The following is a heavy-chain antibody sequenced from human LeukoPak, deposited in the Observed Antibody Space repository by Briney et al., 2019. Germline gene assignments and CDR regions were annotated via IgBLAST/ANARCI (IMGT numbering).Heavy chain of an antibody. V-gene: IGHV4-30-4*01. D-gene: IGHD3-16*02. CDR2: IYYSGST. Sequence: SQTLSLTCTVSGGSISSGDYYWSWIRQPPGKGLEWIGYIYYSGSTYYNPSLKSRVTISVDTSKNQFSLKLSSVTAADTAVYYCARGFVNDYVWGSYRSPHSFFDYWGQGTLVTVSS. CDR3: ARGFVNDYVWGSYRSPHSFFDY. CDR1: GGSISSGDYY. J-gene: IGHJ4*02.